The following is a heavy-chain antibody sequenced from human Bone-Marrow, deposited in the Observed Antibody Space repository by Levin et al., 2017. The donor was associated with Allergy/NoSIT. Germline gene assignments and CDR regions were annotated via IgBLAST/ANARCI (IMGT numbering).Heavy chain of an antibody. J-gene: IGHJ6*02. V-gene: IGHV3-30*09. Sequence: PGGSLRLSCAASGFSLRTYAMHWVRQAPGKGLEWVAVISFDATNKYYAESVKGRFAISRDNSKNTLYLQMNSLRSDDTAVYFCTRPQGTRQELVASFNGLDVWGQGTTVIVSS. CDR1: GFSLRTYA. CDR2: ISFDATNK. D-gene: IGHD6-13*01. CDR3: TRPQGTRQELVASFNGLDV.